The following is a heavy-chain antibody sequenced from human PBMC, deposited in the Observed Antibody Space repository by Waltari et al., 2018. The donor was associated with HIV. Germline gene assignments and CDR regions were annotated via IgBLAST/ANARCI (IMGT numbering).Heavy chain of an antibody. Sequence: EVQLVESGGGLVQPGGSLRLSCAASGFTVSNTYMNWVRQAPGKGREWVSISYSGGNTYFADSVKGRFTISRDNSKNTLYLQMNGLRAEDTAVYYCAKTKLRHGGGYHGMDVWGQGTTVTVSS. CDR3: AKTKLRHGGGYHGMDV. D-gene: IGHD3-3*01. J-gene: IGHJ6*02. CDR1: GFTVSNTY. CDR2: SYSGGNT. V-gene: IGHV3-66*01.